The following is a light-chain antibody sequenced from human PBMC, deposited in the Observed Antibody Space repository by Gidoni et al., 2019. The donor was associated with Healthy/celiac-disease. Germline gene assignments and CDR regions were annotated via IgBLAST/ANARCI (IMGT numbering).Light chain of an antibody. CDR2: AAS. CDR1: QGISNS. V-gene: IGKV1-NL1*01. Sequence: DIQMTQSPSSLPASVGDRVTITCRASQGISNSLAWYQQKPGKAPKLLLYAASRVESGVPSRVSGSGSGTDYTLTISSLQPEDFATYYCQQYYSTPLITFGQGTRLEIK. CDR3: QQYYSTPLIT. J-gene: IGKJ5*01.